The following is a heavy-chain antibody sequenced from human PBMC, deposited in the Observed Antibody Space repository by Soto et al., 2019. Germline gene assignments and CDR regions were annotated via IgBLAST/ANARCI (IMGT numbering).Heavy chain of an antibody. CDR2: MNPGSGDT. CDR1: GYSFTNND. V-gene: IGHV1-8*01. Sequence: EASVKVSCKASGYSFTNNDVSWVRQATGQGLEWMGWMNPGSGDTGYAQKFQGRVTMTRDISTATAYMELSSLRSDDTAIYYCARMATFGSLNWFDPWGQGTLVTVSS. CDR3: ARMATFGSLNWFDP. D-gene: IGHD3-16*01. J-gene: IGHJ5*02.